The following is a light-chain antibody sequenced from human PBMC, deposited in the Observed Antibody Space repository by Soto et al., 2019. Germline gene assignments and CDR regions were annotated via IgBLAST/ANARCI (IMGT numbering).Light chain of an antibody. Sequence: DIVMTQSPDSLAVSLGERATINCKSSQSVLYKSDNKNYLAWYQQKPGQPPKLLIYWASTRDSGVPDRFSGSGSGADFTLTISRLQAEDVAVYYCQQYYTTLTFGGGTKVEIK. CDR2: WAS. V-gene: IGKV4-1*01. J-gene: IGKJ4*01. CDR1: QSVLYKSDNKNY. CDR3: QQYYTTLT.